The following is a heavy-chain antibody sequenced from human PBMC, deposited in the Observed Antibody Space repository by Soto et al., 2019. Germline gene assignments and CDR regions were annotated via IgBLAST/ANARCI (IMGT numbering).Heavy chain of an antibody. Sequence: ASVKVSCKASGYTFTGYCMRWVRQAPGQGLEWMGWTSPNSGNADYAQKFQGRVTMTTDTSTSTAYMELSRLRSDDTAVYYCARAKSTYGSAYYCRDAWGQGTMVTVSS. CDR2: TSPNSGNA. V-gene: IGHV1-2*02. CDR1: GYTFTGYC. J-gene: IGHJ6*02. CDR3: ARAKSTYGSAYYCRDA. D-gene: IGHD3-16*01.